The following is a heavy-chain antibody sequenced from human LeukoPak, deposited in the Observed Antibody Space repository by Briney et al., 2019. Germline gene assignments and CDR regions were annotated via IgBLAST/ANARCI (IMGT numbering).Heavy chain of an antibody. D-gene: IGHD5-18*01. CDR2: ISNSGTTT. V-gene: IGHV3-11*01. J-gene: IGHJ4*02. Sequence: GGSLRLSCAASGFTFSDYYMSWIRQAPGKGLEWVSYISNSGTTTYYADSVKGRFTISRDNAKNSLYLQMNSLRAEDTAVYYCASGAGYSYGSDYWGQGTLVTVSS. CDR3: ASGAGYSYGSDY. CDR1: GFTFSDYY.